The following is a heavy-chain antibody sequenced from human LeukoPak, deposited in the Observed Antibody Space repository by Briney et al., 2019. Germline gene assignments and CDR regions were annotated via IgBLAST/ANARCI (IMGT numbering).Heavy chain of an antibody. CDR1: GGSISSSSYY. CDR2: IYYSGST. J-gene: IGHJ4*02. Sequence: SETLSLTCTVSGGSISSSSYYGGWSRQPPGKGLEWIGSIYYSGSTYYNPSLKSRVTISVDTSKNQFSLKLSSVTAADTAVYYCARRSSGNFDYWGQGTLVTVSS. D-gene: IGHD6-19*01. CDR3: ARRSSGNFDY. V-gene: IGHV4-39*01.